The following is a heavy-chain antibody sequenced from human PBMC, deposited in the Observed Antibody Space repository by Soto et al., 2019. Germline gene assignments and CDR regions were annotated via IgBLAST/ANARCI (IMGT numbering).Heavy chain of an antibody. CDR1: GYSFTTYW. D-gene: IGHD3-3*01. CDR3: ARQMLFGVVLPYYYYGMDV. CDR2: IYPGDSDT. V-gene: IGHV5-51*01. Sequence: GESLKISCKASGYSFTTYWIGWVRQMPGKGLEWMGIIYPGDSDTRYSPSFQGQVTIPVDKSISTAYLQWSSLKASDTAMYYCARQMLFGVVLPYYYYGMDVWGQGTTVTVSS. J-gene: IGHJ6*02.